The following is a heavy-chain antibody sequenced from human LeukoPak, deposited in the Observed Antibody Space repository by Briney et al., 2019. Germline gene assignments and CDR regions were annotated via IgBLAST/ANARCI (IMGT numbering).Heavy chain of an antibody. Sequence: GGSLRLSCAASGFTVSDNYMSWVRQAPGKGLEWVSVIYSGGTTYSADSVKGRFTISRDNSKNTLYLQMNSLRAEDTTVYYCARHDSWAGWFDPWGQGTLVTVSS. CDR2: IYSGGTT. CDR1: GFTVSDNY. D-gene: IGHD3-22*01. V-gene: IGHV3-53*01. J-gene: IGHJ5*02. CDR3: ARHDSWAGWFDP.